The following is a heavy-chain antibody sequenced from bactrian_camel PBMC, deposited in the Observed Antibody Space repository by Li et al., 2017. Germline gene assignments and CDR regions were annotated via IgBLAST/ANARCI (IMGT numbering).Heavy chain of an antibody. D-gene: IGHD3*01. Sequence: HVQLVESGGGSVQAGGSLRLSCSASGYTYSGMCMAWFRQAPGKEREEVAHISSDGNTYYADSVKGRFTTSRDNTRNTVYLQMNNLKPEDSAMYYCAAKMGGCLSTTAYTDFDVWGQGTQVTVSS. CDR3: AAKMGGCLSTTAYTDFDV. CDR2: ISSDGNT. J-gene: IGHJ6*01. V-gene: IGHV3S53*01. CDR1: GYTYSGMC.